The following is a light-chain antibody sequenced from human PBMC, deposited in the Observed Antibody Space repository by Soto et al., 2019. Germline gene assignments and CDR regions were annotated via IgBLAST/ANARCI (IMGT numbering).Light chain of an antibody. V-gene: IGKV3-20*01. J-gene: IGKJ1*01. CDR3: QQYGSSPPQGT. CDR2: GAS. Sequence: ERVFTQSPGTLSLSPGERATLSCRASQSVSSSYLAWYQQKPGQAPRLLIYGASSRATGIPDRFSGSGSGTDFTLTISRLEPEDFAVYYCQQYGSSPPQGTFGQGTKVDIK. CDR1: QSVSSSY.